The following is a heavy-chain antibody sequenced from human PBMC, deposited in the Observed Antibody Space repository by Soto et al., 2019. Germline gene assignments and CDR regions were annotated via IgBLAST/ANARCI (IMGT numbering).Heavy chain of an antibody. V-gene: IGHV4-38-2*01. J-gene: IGHJ4*02. CDR2: IYHSGST. Sequence: SETLSLSCAVSGYSISSGYYWGWIRQPPGKGLEWIGSIYHSGSTYYNPSLKSRVTISVDTSKNQFSLKLSSVTAADTAVYYCARTLQGATQTFDYWGQGTLVTVSS. D-gene: IGHD1-26*01. CDR3: ARTLQGATQTFDY. CDR1: GYSISSGYY.